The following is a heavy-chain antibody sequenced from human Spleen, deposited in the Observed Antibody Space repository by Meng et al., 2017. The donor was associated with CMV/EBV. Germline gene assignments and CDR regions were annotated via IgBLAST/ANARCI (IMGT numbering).Heavy chain of an antibody. CDR1: GFAVSSNH. J-gene: IGHJ4*02. V-gene: IGHV3-53*05. CDR3: ARGLYTLDH. CDR2: VYADGGT. D-gene: IGHD3-16*01. Sequence: GESLKISCAASGFAVSSNHMTWVRQAPGKGLEWVSVVYADGGTYYTNSEKGRFTISRDNNNNTLFLQMNSLRVGDAAVYYCARGLYTLDHWGQGTLVTVSS.